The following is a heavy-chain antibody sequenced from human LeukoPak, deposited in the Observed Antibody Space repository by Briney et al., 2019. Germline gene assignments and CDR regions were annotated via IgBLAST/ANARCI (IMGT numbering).Heavy chain of an antibody. CDR3: ARDTPRGYNYYYYYMDV. V-gene: IGHV3-48*03. D-gene: IGHD1-1*01. CDR2: ISSSGSTI. Sequence: PGGSLRLSCAASGFTFSSYEMNWVREAPGKGLEWVSDISSSGSTIYYAGSVKGRFTISRDNAKNSLYLQMNSLRAEDTAVYYSARDTPRGYNYYYYYMDVGGKGTTVTVSS. CDR1: GFTFSSYE. J-gene: IGHJ6*03.